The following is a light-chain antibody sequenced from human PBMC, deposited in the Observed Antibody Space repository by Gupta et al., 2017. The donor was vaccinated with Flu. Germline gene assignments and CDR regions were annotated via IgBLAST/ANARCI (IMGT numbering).Light chain of an antibody. CDR2: GAS. V-gene: IGKV3-20*01. J-gene: IGKJ1*01. Sequence: IVLTQSPGTLSLSPGERATLSCRASQSVRSSYLARYQQKPGQAPRLLIYGASSRAIGIPDRFSGSGSGTDFTLTISRREPEDFAVYYCQHESSSPRTFGQGTKVETK. CDR3: QHESSSPRT. CDR1: QSVRSSY.